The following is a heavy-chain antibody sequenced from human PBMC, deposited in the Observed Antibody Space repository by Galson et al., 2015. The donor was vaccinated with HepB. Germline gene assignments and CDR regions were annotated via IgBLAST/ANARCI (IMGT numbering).Heavy chain of an antibody. D-gene: IGHD6-13*01. Sequence: SLRLSCAASGFTFDDYTMHWVRQAPGKGLEWVSLISWDGGSTYYADSVKGRFTISRDNSKNSLYLQMNSLRTEDTALYYCAKDSSVAAAGFYFDCWGQGTLVTVSS. J-gene: IGHJ4*02. CDR1: GFTFDDYT. V-gene: IGHV3-43*01. CDR3: AKDSSVAAAGFYFDC. CDR2: ISWDGGST.